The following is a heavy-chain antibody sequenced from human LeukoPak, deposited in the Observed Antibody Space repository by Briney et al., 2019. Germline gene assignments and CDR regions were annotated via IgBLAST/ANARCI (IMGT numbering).Heavy chain of an antibody. CDR1: GFTFSSYG. V-gene: IGHV3-30*18. Sequence: PGGSLRLSCAASGFTFSSYGMHWVRQAPGKGLEWVAVISYDGSNKYYADSVKGRFTISRDNSKNTLYLQMNGLRAEDTAVYYCAKGGGDYYGFDYWGQGTLVTVSS. J-gene: IGHJ4*02. CDR2: ISYDGSNK. CDR3: AKGGGDYYGFDY. D-gene: IGHD3-10*01.